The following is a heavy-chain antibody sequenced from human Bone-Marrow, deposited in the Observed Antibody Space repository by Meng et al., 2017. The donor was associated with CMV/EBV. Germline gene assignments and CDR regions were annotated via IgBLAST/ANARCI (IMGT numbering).Heavy chain of an antibody. CDR2: IYYSGST. V-gene: IGHV4-39*07. J-gene: IGHJ4*02. D-gene: IGHD4-17*01. CDR1: GGSISSSSYY. Sequence: SETLSLTCTVSGGSISSSSYYWGWIRQPPGKGLEWIGSIYYSGSTYYNPSLKSRVTISVDTSKNQFSLKLSSVTAADTAVYYCAEILMTTVTYYFDYWGQGTLVTVSS. CDR3: AEILMTTVTYYFDY.